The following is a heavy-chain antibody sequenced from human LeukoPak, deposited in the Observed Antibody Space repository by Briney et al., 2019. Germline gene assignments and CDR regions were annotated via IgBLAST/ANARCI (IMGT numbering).Heavy chain of an antibody. CDR1: GYIFTSDY. V-gene: IGHV1-46*01. Sequence: ASVKVSCKASGYIFTSDYMHWVRQAPGQGLEWMGIINPSGGSTSYAQKFQGRVTMTRDTSTSTVYMELSSLRSEDTAVYYCARVSSQGLDRGDAFDIWGQGTMVTVSS. CDR3: ARVSSQGLDRGDAFDI. J-gene: IGHJ3*02. CDR2: INPSGGST.